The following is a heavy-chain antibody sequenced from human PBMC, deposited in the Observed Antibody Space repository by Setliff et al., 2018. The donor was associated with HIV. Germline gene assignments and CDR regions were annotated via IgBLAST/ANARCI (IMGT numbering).Heavy chain of an antibody. V-gene: IGHV4-61*02. J-gene: IGHJ5*02. D-gene: IGHD6-19*01. Sequence: PSETLSLTCPVSNGPFSSGPFYWNWIRQPAGKGLEWIGRINTSGSIYYNPSLQSRVTISVDSSKNQFPLNLFSVTAADTAVYYCARPRRVRSRAWYWFDIWGQGTLVTVSS. CDR2: INTSGSI. CDR1: NGPFSSGPFY. CDR3: ARPRRVRSRAWYWFDI.